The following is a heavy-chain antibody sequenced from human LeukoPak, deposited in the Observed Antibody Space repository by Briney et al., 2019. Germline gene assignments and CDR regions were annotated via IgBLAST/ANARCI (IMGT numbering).Heavy chain of an antibody. CDR3: ARDQEGFDY. V-gene: IGHV1-46*01. CDR2: IYPRDGST. J-gene: IGHJ4*02. CDR1: GYTFTSNY. Sequence: ASVKVSCTASGYTFTSNYIHWVRQAPGQGLEWMGMIYPRDGSTSYAQRFQGRVTVTRDTSTSTVHMELSGLRSEDTAVYYCARDQEGFDYWGQGTLVTVSS.